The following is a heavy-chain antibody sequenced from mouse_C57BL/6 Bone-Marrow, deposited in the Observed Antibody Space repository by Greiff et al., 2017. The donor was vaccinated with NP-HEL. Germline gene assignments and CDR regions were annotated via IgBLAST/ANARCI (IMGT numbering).Heavy chain of an antibody. Sequence: EVQLQQSGPELVKPGASVKISCKASGYTFTDYYMNWVKQSHGKSLEWIGDINPNNGGTSYNQKFKGKATLTVDKSSSTAYMELRSLTSEDSAVYYCARITTVGWGQGTTLTVSS. CDR2: INPNNGGT. CDR1: GYTFTDYY. CDR3: ARITTVG. D-gene: IGHD1-1*01. J-gene: IGHJ2*01. V-gene: IGHV1-26*01.